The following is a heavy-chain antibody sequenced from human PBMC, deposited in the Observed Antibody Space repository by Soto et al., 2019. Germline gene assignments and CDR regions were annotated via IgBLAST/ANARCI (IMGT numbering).Heavy chain of an antibody. Sequence: GGSLRLSCVASGFTFSSYGLYWVRQAPGKGLEWVAGIWYDGSNKYYADSVKGRFTISRDNSKNTLYLQMNSLRAEDTAIYYCARGFSTSPAFFDPWGQGTQVTVSS. CDR1: GFTFSSYG. D-gene: IGHD3-3*01. CDR3: ARGFSTSPAFFDP. J-gene: IGHJ5*02. CDR2: IWYDGSNK. V-gene: IGHV3-33*07.